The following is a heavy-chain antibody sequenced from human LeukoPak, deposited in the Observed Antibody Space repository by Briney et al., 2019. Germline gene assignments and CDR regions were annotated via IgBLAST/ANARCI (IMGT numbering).Heavy chain of an antibody. D-gene: IGHD3-3*01. V-gene: IGHV1-69*05. CDR2: IIPIFGTA. CDR1: GGTFSSYA. CDR3: ARSLVFGVVINYFDY. J-gene: IGHJ4*02. Sequence: SVKVSCKASGGTFSSYAISWVRQAPGQGLEWMGRIIPIFGTANYAQKFQGRVTITTDESTSTAYMELSNLRSEDTAVYYCARSLVFGVVINYFDYWGQGTLVTVSS.